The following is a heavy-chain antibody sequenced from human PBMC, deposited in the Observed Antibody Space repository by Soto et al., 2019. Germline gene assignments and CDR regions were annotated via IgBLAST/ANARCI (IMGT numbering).Heavy chain of an antibody. CDR3: VRGTSSRRPNEGEF. CDR2: ITRTGNYI. D-gene: IGHD2-8*01. CDR1: GFTFSTYA. Sequence: EVQLVESGGGLVQPGGSLRLSCTASGFTFSTYAMNWVRQAPGKGLEWVSSITRTGNYIYYADSLKGRFTISRDNAKNTVYLEMNNLRAEDTAVYFCVRGTSSRRPNEGEFWGQGTLLTVSS. J-gene: IGHJ4*02. V-gene: IGHV3-21*02.